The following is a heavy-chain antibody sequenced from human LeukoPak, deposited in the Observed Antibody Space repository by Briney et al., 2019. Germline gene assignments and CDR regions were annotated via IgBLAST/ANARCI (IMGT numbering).Heavy chain of an antibody. CDR2: INPSGGST. J-gene: IGHJ6*02. D-gene: IGHD1-26*01. CDR3: ARDHGAGGSYLVYYGMDV. Sequence: ASVKVSCKASGYTFTSYYMHWVRQAPGQGLEWMGIINPSGGSTSYAQKFQGRVTMTRDTSTSTVYMELSSLRSEDTAVCYCARDHGAGGSYLVYYGMDVWGQGTTVTVSS. CDR1: GYTFTSYY. V-gene: IGHV1-46*01.